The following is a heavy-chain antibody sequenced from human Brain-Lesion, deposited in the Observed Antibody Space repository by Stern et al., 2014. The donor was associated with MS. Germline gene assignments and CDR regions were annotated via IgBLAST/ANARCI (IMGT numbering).Heavy chain of an antibody. Sequence: QVQLVQSGAEVKKPGASVKVSCKPSGYIFPGYYLHWVRQAPVQGLEWMAWINPNTGGPKYAQKFQGRVPMSRDTSISTAYVELSSLTSDDTAVYYCARDQRGITIFGVVTDYYYLGMDVWGQGTTVTVSS. D-gene: IGHD3-3*01. J-gene: IGHJ6*02. CDR2: INPNTGGP. V-gene: IGHV1-2*02. CDR1: GYIFPGYY. CDR3: ARDQRGITIFGVVTDYYYLGMDV.